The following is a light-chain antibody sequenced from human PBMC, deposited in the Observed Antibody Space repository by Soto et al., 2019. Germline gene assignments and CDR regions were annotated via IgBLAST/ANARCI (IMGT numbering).Light chain of an antibody. V-gene: IGKV3D-15*01. J-gene: IGKJ4*01. CDR2: GAS. Sequence: EIVMTQSPATLSVSPGERATLSCRASQSVNIYLDWYQQKPGQAPRLLIFGASYRATGIPARFSGSGSGTEFNLTISSLQSEDFAVYFCQQYDDWLRLTFGGGTKVDIK. CDR1: QSVNIY. CDR3: QQYDDWLRLT.